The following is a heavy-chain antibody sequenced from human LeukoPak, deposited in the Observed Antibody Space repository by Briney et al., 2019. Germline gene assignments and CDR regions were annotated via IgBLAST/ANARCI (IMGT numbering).Heavy chain of an antibody. D-gene: IGHD6-19*01. CDR1: GFTFSSYA. V-gene: IGHV3-30*04. J-gene: IGHJ4*02. Sequence: GGSLRLSCAASGFTFSSYAMHWVRQAPGKGLEWVAGISYGGSEKYYADSVKGRFTISRDNSKNTLYVQMNSLRVDDTAVYHCVRERSVAGLRYTFDCWGQGTLVTVSS. CDR3: VRERSVAGLRYTFDC. CDR2: ISYGGSEK.